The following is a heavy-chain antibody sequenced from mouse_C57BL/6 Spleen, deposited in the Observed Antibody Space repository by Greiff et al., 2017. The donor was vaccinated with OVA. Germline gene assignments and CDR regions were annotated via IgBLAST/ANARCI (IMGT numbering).Heavy chain of an antibody. J-gene: IGHJ2*01. V-gene: IGHV1-4*01. D-gene: IGHD2-4*01. CDR3: ARSEGLEGFDY. CDR1: GYTFTSYT. Sequence: VKLVESGAELARPGASVKMSCKASGYTFTSYTMDWVKQRPGQGLEWIGYINPSSGYTKYNQKFKDKATLTADKSSSTAYMQLSSLTSEDSAVYYCARSEGLEGFDYWGQGTTLTVSS. CDR2: INPSSGYT.